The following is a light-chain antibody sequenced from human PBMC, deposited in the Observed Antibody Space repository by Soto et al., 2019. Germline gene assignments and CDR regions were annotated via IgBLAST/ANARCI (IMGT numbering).Light chain of an antibody. J-gene: IGKJ5*01. CDR1: QSVSSY. CDR2: DAC. CDR3: QQRSNLPLT. Sequence: EIVLTQSPATLSLSPGERATLSCRASQSVSSYLAWYQQKPGQAPRLLIYDACNRATGIPARFSGSGSGTDFTLTISSLEPEDFAVYYCQQRSNLPLTFGQGTRLEIK. V-gene: IGKV3-11*01.